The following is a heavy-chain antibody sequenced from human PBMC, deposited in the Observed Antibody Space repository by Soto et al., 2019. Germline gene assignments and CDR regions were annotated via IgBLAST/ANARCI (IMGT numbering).Heavy chain of an antibody. CDR2: INHSGNT. CDR3: AIHHGRGRTIAGAAAF. V-gene: IGHV4-34*01. CDR1: GGSFSGYY. D-gene: IGHD6-13*01. J-gene: IGHJ4*02. Sequence: QVQLQQWGAGLLKPSETLSLTCAVYGGSFSGYYWSWIRQPPGQGLEWIGEINHSGNTNYNPSLKSRVTISVAASKNQLFLNLSSVTAAATAMSYCAIHHGRGRTIAGAAAFWGQGTLVTVSS.